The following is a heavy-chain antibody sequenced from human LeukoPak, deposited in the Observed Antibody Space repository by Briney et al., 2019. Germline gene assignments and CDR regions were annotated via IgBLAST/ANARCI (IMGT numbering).Heavy chain of an antibody. D-gene: IGHD4-23*01. Sequence: EASVKVSCKAFGYAFTNNWMHWVRQAPGQGLAWMGWISAYNGDTSSAQTLQGRITMTTDTSTSTAYMELRSLTSDDTAVYYCASRAGNSFHGFDVWGQGTMVTVSS. CDR1: GYAFTNNW. J-gene: IGHJ3*01. V-gene: IGHV1-18*04. CDR2: ISAYNGDT. CDR3: ASRAGNSFHGFDV.